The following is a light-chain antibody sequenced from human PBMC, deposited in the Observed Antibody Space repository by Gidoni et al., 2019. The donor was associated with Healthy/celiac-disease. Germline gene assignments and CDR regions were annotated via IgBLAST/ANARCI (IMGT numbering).Light chain of an antibody. CDR2: DNN. Sequence: SVLTPPPSASSAPAQKVTISCSGSSSNIGNNYVSWYQQLPGTAPKLLIYDNNKRPSGIPDRFSGSKSGTSATLGITGLQTGDEADYYCGTWDSSLSAVVFGGGTKLTVL. CDR1: SSNIGNNY. CDR3: GTWDSSLSAVV. J-gene: IGLJ2*01. V-gene: IGLV1-51*01.